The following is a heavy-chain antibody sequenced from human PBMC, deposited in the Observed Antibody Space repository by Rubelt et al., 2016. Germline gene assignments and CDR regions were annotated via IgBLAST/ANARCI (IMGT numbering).Heavy chain of an antibody. D-gene: IGHD2-15*01. J-gene: IGHJ4*02. V-gene: IGHV4-28*03. Sequence: QVQLQESGPGLVKPSDTLSLTCAVSGYSISSSNWWGWIRQPPGKGLEWIGEINHSGSTNYNPALKSRVTISVDTSKNQFALKLSSVTAADTAVYYCARECGSCPMDYWGQGTLVTVSS. CDR3: ARECGSCPMDY. CDR1: GYSISSSNW. CDR2: INHSGST.